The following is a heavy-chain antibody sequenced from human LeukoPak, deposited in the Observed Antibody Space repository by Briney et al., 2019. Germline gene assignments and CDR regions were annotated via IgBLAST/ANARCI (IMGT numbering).Heavy chain of an antibody. V-gene: IGHV3-23*01. Sequence: GGSLRLSCAASGFTFRSYDMSWVRQATGKGLEGVSAISGSGGSTYYADSVKGRFTISRDNSKNTLYLQMNSLRAEDTAVYYCAKGRGYIFDYWGQGTLVTVSS. CDR3: AKGRGYIFDY. CDR1: GFTFRSYD. D-gene: IGHD3-16*02. J-gene: IGHJ4*02. CDR2: ISGSGGST.